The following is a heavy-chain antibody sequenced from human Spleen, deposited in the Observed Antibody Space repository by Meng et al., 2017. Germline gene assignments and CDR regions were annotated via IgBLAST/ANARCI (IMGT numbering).Heavy chain of an antibody. V-gene: IGHV3-23*01. J-gene: IGHJ4*02. CDR3: ANDESSYDSSGPIDY. Sequence: GESLKISCVASGVTFSSYAMSWVRQAPGKGLEWVSTISSDADGTHYADSVKGRFTISRDNSKSTVSLQMNSLRADDTATYFCANDESSYDSSGPIDYWGQGTLVTVSS. CDR2: ISSDADGT. D-gene: IGHD3-22*01. CDR1: GVTFSSYA.